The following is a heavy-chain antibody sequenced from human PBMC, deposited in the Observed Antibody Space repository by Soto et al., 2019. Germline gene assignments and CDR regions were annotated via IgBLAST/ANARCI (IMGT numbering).Heavy chain of an antibody. V-gene: IGHV3-66*01. J-gene: IGHJ5*02. CDR2: IYSGGST. CDR3: ARDPSGMTSDWFDP. CDR1: GFTVSSNY. Sequence: GGSLRLSCAASGFTVSSNYMSWVRQAPGKGLEWVSVIYSGGSTYYADSVKGRFTISRDNSKNTLYLQMNSLRAEDTAVYYCARDPSGMTSDWFDPWGQGTLVTVSS. D-gene: IGHD4-17*01.